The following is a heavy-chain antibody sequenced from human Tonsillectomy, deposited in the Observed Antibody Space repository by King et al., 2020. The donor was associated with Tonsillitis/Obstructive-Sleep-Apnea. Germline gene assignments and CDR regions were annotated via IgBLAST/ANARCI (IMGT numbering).Heavy chain of an antibody. Sequence: VQLQESGPGLVKPSETLSLTCTVSGGSISSYYWSWIRQPPGKGLEWIGYIYYSGSTNYNPPLKSRVPISVDTSKNQFSLKLSPVPAADTAVYYCARGLLSYYDFWSGYYHNWFDPWGQGTLVTVSS. D-gene: IGHD3-3*01. CDR1: GGSISSYY. CDR2: IYYSGST. CDR3: ARGLLSYYDFWSGYYHNWFDP. V-gene: IGHV4-59*01. J-gene: IGHJ5*02.